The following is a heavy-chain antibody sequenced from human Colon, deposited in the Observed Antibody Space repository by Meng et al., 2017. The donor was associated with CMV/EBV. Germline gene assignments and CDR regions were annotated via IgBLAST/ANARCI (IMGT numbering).Heavy chain of an antibody. CDR3: ARDRFYHDY. CDR2: IVDSGDSM. D-gene: IGHD2-2*01. Sequence: GESLKISCAASGFTLNSPFSTFSFNWVRQAPGKGLEWVASIVDSGDSMYYADSVKGRFTISRDNAKNSVYLQMNSLRAEDTATYFCARDRFYHDYWGQGILVTVSS. CDR1: GFTLNSPFSTFS. J-gene: IGHJ4*02. V-gene: IGHV3-21*01.